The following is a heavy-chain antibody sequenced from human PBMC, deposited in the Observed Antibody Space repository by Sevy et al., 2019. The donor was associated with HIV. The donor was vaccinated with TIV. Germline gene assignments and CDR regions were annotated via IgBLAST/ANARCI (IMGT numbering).Heavy chain of an antibody. CDR2: ISYEGTET. Sequence: GGSLRLSCAASGFAFSTHAMHWVRQAPGKGLEWVAVISYEGTETFYSASVEGRFTISRDNCKNMLSLQINSLRPEDTAVYYCARDGGNSVKWYPLYWGLGTLVTVSS. D-gene: IGHD2-2*01. CDR1: GFAFSTHA. CDR3: ARDGGNSVKWYPLY. V-gene: IGHV3-30-3*01. J-gene: IGHJ4*01.